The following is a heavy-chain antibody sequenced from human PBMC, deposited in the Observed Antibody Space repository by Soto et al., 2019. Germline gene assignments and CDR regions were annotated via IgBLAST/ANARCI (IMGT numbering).Heavy chain of an antibody. CDR3: ETEVGPTSEALLFDH. D-gene: IGHD1-26*01. V-gene: IGHV4-59*01. Sequence: PSETLSLTCTVSGGSISSYYWSWIRQPPGKGLEWIGYIYYSGSTNYNPSLKSRVTISVDTSKNQFSLKLSSVTSEDKAVYYCETEVGPTSEALLFDHWCQGNLVTVS. CDR2: IYYSGST. J-gene: IGHJ4*02. CDR1: GGSISSYY.